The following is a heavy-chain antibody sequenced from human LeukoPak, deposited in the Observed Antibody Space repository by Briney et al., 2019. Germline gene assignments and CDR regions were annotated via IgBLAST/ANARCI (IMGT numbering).Heavy chain of an antibody. V-gene: IGHV3-23*01. CDR3: AKYRHWNGGYDY. CDR2: ISGSGGST. J-gene: IGHJ4*02. D-gene: IGHD1-1*01. CDR1: GFTFNSYA. Sequence: GGSLRLSCAASGFTFNSYAMSWVRQAPGKGLEWVSAISGSGGSTYYADSVKGRFTISRDNSKNTLYLQVNSLRAEDTAVYYCAKYRHWNGGYDYRGQGTLVTVSS.